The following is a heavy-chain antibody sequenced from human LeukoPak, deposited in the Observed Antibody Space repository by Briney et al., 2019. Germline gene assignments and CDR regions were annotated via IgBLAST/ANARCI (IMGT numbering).Heavy chain of an antibody. V-gene: IGHV5-51*01. CDR3: ARRLRGTADAFDI. CDR1: GYRFTNYR. J-gene: IGHJ3*02. D-gene: IGHD3-16*01. CDR2: IYSGDSDT. Sequence: GESLKISCEGSGYRFTNYRIGWVRQMPGKGLEWMGIIYSGDSDTRYTPSFEGQVTISVDKSISTAYLQWSSLKASDTAMYYCARRLRGTADAFDIWGQGAMVTVS.